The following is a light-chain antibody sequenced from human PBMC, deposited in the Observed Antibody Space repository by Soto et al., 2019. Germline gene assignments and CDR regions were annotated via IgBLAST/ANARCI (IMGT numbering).Light chain of an antibody. CDR3: QQCGSSPRT. V-gene: IGKV3-20*01. Sequence: EVVLTQSPGTLSLSPGERASLSCRASQSVDSSYLAWYQQTPGQAPRLLIYGASSRATGIPDRFSGGGSGTDFTLTISRLEPEDFAVYYCQQCGSSPRTFGQGTKVDIK. J-gene: IGKJ2*02. CDR1: QSVDSSY. CDR2: GAS.